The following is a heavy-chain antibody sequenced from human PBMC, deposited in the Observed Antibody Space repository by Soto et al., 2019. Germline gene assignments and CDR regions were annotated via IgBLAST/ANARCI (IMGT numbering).Heavy chain of an antibody. CDR2: IWYDGSNK. CDR1: GFTFSSYG. CDR3: ARTYYYDSSGSIGAFDT. Sequence: PGGSLRLSCAASGFTFSSYGMHWVRQAPGKGLEWVAVIWYDGSNKYYADSVKGRFTISRDNSKNTLYLQMNSLRAEDTAVYYCARTYYYDSSGSIGAFDTWGQGTMVTVSS. V-gene: IGHV3-33*01. D-gene: IGHD3-22*01. J-gene: IGHJ3*02.